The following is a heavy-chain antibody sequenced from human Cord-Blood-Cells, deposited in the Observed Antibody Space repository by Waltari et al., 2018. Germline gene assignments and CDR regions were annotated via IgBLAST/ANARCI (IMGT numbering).Heavy chain of an antibody. Sequence: QVQLQQWGAGLLKPSETLYLTCAVYGGSFSGYYWSWTRQPPGKGLEWIGEINHSGSTNYNPSLKSRVTISVDTSKNQFSLKLSSVTAADTAVYYCARRSGWYHAEYFQHWGQGTLVTVSS. CDR3: ARRSGWYHAEYFQH. J-gene: IGHJ1*01. CDR1: GGSFSGYY. V-gene: IGHV4-34*01. CDR2: INHSGST. D-gene: IGHD6-19*01.